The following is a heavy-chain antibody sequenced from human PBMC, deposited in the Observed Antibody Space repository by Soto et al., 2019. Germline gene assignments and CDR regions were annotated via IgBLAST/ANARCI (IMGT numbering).Heavy chain of an antibody. Sequence: SETLSLTCIVSGSSISPYYWSWLRQPPGKGLEWIGKIYYSGITNYNPSRKSRVTISVDTSKNQFSLKLTSVTAADTAVYYCVRVGGYYGDYPNFDYWGQGALLTVSS. V-gene: IGHV4-59*01. D-gene: IGHD4-17*01. CDR1: GSSISPYY. CDR3: VRVGGYYGDYPNFDY. J-gene: IGHJ4*02. CDR2: IYYSGIT.